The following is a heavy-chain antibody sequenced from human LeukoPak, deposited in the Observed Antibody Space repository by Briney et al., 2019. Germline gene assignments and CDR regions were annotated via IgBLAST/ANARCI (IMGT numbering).Heavy chain of an antibody. J-gene: IGHJ4*02. V-gene: IGHV1-2*02. Sequence: ASVKVSCKASGYTFTGYYMHWVRQAPRQGLEWMGWINPNSGGTNYAQKFQGRVTMTRDTSISTAYMELSRLRSDDTAVYYCARGSEYQLLFEDYWGQGALVTVSS. D-gene: IGHD2-2*01. CDR1: GYTFTGYY. CDR3: ARGSEYQLLFEDY. CDR2: INPNSGGT.